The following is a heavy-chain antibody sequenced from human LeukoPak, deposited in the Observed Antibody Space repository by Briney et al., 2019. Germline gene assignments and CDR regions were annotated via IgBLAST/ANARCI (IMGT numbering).Heavy chain of an antibody. CDR2: IYYSGST. J-gene: IGHJ5*02. V-gene: IGHV4-59*12. CDR1: GGSISSYY. D-gene: IGHD4-17*01. Sequence: SETLSLTCTVSGGSISSYYWSWIRQPPGKGLEWIGYIYYSGSTNYNPSLKSRVTMSVDTSKNQFSLKLSSVTAADTAVYYCARVGDYEEDWFDPWGQGTLVTVSS. CDR3: ARVGDYEEDWFDP.